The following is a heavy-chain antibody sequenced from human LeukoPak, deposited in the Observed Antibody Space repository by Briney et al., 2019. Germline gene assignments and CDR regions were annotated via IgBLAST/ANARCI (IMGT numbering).Heavy chain of an antibody. CDR3: ATYVNWVAGDV. Sequence: GGSLRLSCAASEFTFSSHWMSWVRQAPGKGLEWVANIKDNGSEKYYVDSVKGRFTISRDNTNNSLYLQMNSLRAEDTAVYYCATYVNWVAGDVYGQGTTVSVSS. CDR1: EFTFSSHW. V-gene: IGHV3-7*01. CDR2: IKDNGSEK. J-gene: IGHJ6*02. D-gene: IGHD1-1*01.